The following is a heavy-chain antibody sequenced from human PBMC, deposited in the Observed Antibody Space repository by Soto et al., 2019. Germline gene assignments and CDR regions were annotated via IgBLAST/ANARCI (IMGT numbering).Heavy chain of an antibody. J-gene: IGHJ4*02. Sequence: GGSLRLSCAVSGFTFSSYAMSWVRQAPGKGLEWVSTISGSGVSTYYADSVKGRFTISRDNSKNTLSLQMNSLRAEDTAIYYCRQANPPDYWGRGTLVTSPQ. CDR1: GFTFSSYA. D-gene: IGHD7-27*01. CDR3: RQANPPDY. CDR2: ISGSGVST. V-gene: IGHV3-23*01.